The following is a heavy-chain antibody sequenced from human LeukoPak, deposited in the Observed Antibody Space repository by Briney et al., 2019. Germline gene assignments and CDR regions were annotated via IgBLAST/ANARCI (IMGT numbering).Heavy chain of an antibody. D-gene: IGHD2-21*01. CDR2: ISGRGTNT. J-gene: IGHJ3*01. V-gene: IGHV3-23*01. Sequence: GGSLRLSCAASGFTFSDYAMTWVRQAPGKGLEWVSDISGRGTNTYYADSVKGRFTISRDNSKKTLYLQMNSLRAEDTAVYYCAKGKVNHDGALDAWGQGTLVTVSS. CDR1: GFTFSDYA. CDR3: AKGKVNHDGALDA.